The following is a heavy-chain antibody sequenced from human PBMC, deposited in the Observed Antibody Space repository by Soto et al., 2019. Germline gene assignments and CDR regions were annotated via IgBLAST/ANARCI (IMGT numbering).Heavy chain of an antibody. Sequence: ASVKVSCKASGGTFNNYIISWVRQATGQGLEWMGWMSPNSGATGYAQKFQGRVTMTRDTSISTAYMELSNLRSEDTAIYYCARGVDDGVDVWGQGSTVTVSS. D-gene: IGHD3-16*01. V-gene: IGHV1-8*02. CDR2: MSPNSGAT. J-gene: IGHJ6*02. CDR3: ARGVDDGVDV. CDR1: GGTFNNYI.